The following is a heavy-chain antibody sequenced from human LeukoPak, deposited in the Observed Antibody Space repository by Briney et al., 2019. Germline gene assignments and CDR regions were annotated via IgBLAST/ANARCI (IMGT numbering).Heavy chain of an antibody. CDR3: AKLSTTFGVLMSH. CDR1: GASISSSY. J-gene: IGHJ4*02. Sequence: SETLSLTCSVSGASISSSYWSWIRQAAGKGLEWIGRIYTSEKTKYNPLLKSRVTMSVDTSRNQFSLKLTSVTAADTAVYYCAKLSTTFGVLMSHWGRGTLVTVFS. CDR2: IYTSEKT. V-gene: IGHV4-4*07. D-gene: IGHD3-3*01.